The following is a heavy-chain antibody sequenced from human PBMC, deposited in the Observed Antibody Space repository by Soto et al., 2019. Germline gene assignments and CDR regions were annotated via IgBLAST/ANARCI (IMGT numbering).Heavy chain of an antibody. V-gene: IGHV4-39*01. CDR2: IYYSGST. J-gene: IGHJ3*02. Sequence: QLQLQESGPGLVKPSETLSLTCTVSGGSISSSSYYWGWIRQPPGKGLEWIGSIYYSGSTYYNPSLKSRVTISVDTSKNQISLKLSSVTAADTAVYYCARLGSYYAFDIWGQGTMVTVSS. CDR1: GGSISSSSYY. CDR3: ARLGSYYAFDI. D-gene: IGHD1-26*01.